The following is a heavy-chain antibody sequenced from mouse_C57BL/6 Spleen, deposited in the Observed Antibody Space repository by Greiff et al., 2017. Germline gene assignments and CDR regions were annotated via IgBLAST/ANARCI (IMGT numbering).Heavy chain of an antibody. V-gene: IGHV5-4*03. J-gene: IGHJ2*01. D-gene: IGHD1-1*01. CDR2: ISDGGSYT. Sequence: EVMLVESGGGLVKPGGSLKLSCAASGFTFSSYAMSWVRQTPEKRLEWVATISDGGSYTYYPNNVKGRFTISRDNAKNNLYLQMSHLKSEDTAMYYCARGGCTTVPFYFDYWGQGTTLTVSS. CDR3: ARGGCTTVPFYFDY. CDR1: GFTFSSYA.